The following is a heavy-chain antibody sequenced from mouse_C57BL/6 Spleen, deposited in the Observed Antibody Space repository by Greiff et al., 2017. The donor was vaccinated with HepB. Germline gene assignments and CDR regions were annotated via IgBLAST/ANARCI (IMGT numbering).Heavy chain of an antibody. J-gene: IGHJ2*01. V-gene: IGHV1-42*01. CDR3: ARDGDYYGSFDY. D-gene: IGHD1-1*01. CDR2: INPSTGGT. Sequence: VQLQQSGPELVKPGASVKISCKASGYSFTGYYMNWVKQSPEKSLEWIGEINPSTGGTTYNQKFKAKATLTVDKSSSTAYMQLKSLTSEDSAVYYCARDGDYYGSFDYWGQGTTLTVSS. CDR1: GYSFTGYY.